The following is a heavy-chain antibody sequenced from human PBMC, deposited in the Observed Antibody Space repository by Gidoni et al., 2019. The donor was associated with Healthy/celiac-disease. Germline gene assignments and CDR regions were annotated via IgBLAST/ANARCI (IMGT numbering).Heavy chain of an antibody. CDR3: ARGTSSWFDDAFDI. CDR1: GGSFSGYY. D-gene: IGHD6-13*01. CDR2: INHSGST. V-gene: IGHV4-34*01. J-gene: IGHJ3*02. Sequence: QVQLQQWGAGLLKPSETLSLTCAVYGGSFSGYYWSWIRQPPGKGLEWIGEINHSGSTNYNPSLKRRVTISVDTSKNQFSLKLSSVTAADTAVYYCARGTSSWFDDAFDIWGQGTMVTVSS.